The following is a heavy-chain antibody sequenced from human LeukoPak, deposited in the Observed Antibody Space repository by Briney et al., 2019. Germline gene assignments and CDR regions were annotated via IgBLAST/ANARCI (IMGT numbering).Heavy chain of an antibody. Sequence: SSETLSLTCSVSGGSISSYYWSWIRQPPGKGREWIGYIYYSGSTNYNPSLKSRVTISVNTSKNEFSLKLSSVTAADTAVYYCARHDWSYPYFDYWGQGILVTVSS. CDR1: GGSISSYY. J-gene: IGHJ4*02. D-gene: IGHD1-7*01. CDR3: ARHDWSYPYFDY. CDR2: IYYSGST. V-gene: IGHV4-59*01.